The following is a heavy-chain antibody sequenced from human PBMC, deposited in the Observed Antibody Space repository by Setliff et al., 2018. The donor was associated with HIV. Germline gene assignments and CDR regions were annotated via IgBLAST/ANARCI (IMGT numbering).Heavy chain of an antibody. V-gene: IGHV1-2*02. D-gene: IGHD4-4*01. Sequence: ASVKVSCKASGYTFTSYAMNWVRQAPGQGLEWMGWINPKNGDAYYGQNFRGRITVTRDTSITTVYMELSSLRSDDTAVYYCATDDYNGDSFDNWGQGTLVTVSS. CDR2: INPKNGDA. J-gene: IGHJ4*02. CDR1: GYTFTSYA. CDR3: ATDDYNGDSFDN.